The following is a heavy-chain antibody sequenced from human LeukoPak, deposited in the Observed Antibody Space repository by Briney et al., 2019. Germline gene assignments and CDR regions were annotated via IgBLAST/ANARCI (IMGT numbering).Heavy chain of an antibody. CDR2: IKQDGSEK. CDR3: ARLGSYGLDYFDY. V-gene: IGHV3-7*01. J-gene: IGHJ4*02. D-gene: IGHD5-18*01. Sequence: PGGSLRLSCAASGFTFSSYAMSWVRQAPGKGLEWVANIKQDGSEKYYVDSVKGRFTISRDNAKNSLYLQMNSLRAEDTAVYYCARLGSYGLDYFDYWGQGTLVTVSS. CDR1: GFTFSSYA.